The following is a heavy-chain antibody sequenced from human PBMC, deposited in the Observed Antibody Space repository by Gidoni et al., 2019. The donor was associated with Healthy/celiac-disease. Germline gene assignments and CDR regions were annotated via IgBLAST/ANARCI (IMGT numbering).Heavy chain of an antibody. J-gene: IGHJ4*02. D-gene: IGHD3-3*01. V-gene: IGHV3-23*01. CDR1: GFTFSSYT. Sequence: EVQLLESGGGLVQPGGSLRLSCAASGFTFSSYTMTWVRQAPGKGLEWVSAISGSGGSTYYADSVKGRFTVPRDNSKNTLYLQMNSLRAEDTALYYCATFANYDFWSGYDYWGQGTLVTVSS. CDR2: ISGSGGST. CDR3: ATFANYDFWSGYDY.